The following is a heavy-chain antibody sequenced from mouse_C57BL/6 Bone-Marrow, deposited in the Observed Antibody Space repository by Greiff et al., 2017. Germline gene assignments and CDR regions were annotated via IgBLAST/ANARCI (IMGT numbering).Heavy chain of an antibody. V-gene: IGHV5-6*01. J-gene: IGHJ3*01. CDR1: GFTFSSYG. CDR2: LSSGGSYT. Sequence: EVQVVESGGDLVKPGGSLKLSCAASGFTFSSYGMSWVRQTPDKRLEWVATLSSGGSYTYYPASVKGRFTISRDNAKNTLYLQMSSLKSEDTDLYYCAGGYSSRYVWCADTGQGALVTVSA. D-gene: IGHD1-1*01. CDR3: AGGYSSRYVWCAD.